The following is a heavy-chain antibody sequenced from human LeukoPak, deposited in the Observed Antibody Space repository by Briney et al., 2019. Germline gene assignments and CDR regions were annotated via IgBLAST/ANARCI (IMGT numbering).Heavy chain of an antibody. CDR2: ISWNSGSI. J-gene: IGHJ4*02. D-gene: IGHD1-26*01. CDR3: AKDWAEEPTGYFDY. Sequence: GGSLRLSCAASGFTFDDYAMHWVRQAPGKGLEWVSGISWNSGSIGYADSVKGRFTISRDNAKNSLYLQMNSLRAEDMALYYCAKDWAEEPTGYFDYWGQGTLVTVSS. CDR1: GFTFDDYA. V-gene: IGHV3-9*03.